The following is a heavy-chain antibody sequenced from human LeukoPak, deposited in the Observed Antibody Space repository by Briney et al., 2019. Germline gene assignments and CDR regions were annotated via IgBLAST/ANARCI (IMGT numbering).Heavy chain of an antibody. CDR2: IYTSGIT. Sequence: TGGSLRLSCAVSGFAVSSNFMSWVRQAPGKGPEWVSVIYTSGITYYANSVRGRFTISRDNSKNTLYLQMDSLTAEDTAVYYWAREDAGGTYSFDYWGQGILVTVSS. CDR1: GFAVSSNF. J-gene: IGHJ4*02. V-gene: IGHV3-66*01. CDR3: AREDAGGTYSFDY. D-gene: IGHD1-26*01.